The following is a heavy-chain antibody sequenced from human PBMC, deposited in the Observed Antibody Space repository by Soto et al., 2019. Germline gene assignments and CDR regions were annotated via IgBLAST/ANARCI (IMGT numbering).Heavy chain of an antibody. V-gene: IGHV3-7*01. CDR1: EFTFSRYW. Sequence: PGGSLRLSCTASEFTFSRYWMTWVRQAPGKGLEWVANINQDGSEKYYVDSVRGRFTISRDNAKNSLYLQMNSLRAEDSAVYYCVRDVNYFDYWGQGTLVTVSS. CDR2: INQDGSEK. CDR3: VRDVNYFDY. J-gene: IGHJ4*02.